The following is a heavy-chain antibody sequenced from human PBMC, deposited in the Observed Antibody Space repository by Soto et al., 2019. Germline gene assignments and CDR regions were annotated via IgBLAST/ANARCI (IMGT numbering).Heavy chain of an antibody. Sequence: GSLRLSCAASGFTFSDYYMSWIRQAPGKGLEWVSYISSSGSTIYYADSVKGRFTISRDNAKNSLYLQMNSLRAEDTAVYYCASSRDGYNLYFDYWGQGTLVTVSS. V-gene: IGHV3-11*01. D-gene: IGHD5-12*01. CDR1: GFTFSDYY. CDR2: ISSSGSTI. CDR3: ASSRDGYNLYFDY. J-gene: IGHJ4*02.